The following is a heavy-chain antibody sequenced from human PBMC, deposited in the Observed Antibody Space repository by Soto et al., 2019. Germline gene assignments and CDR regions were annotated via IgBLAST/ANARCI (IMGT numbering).Heavy chain of an antibody. V-gene: IGHV1-18*01. Sequence: QVHLVQSGAEVKKPGASVKVSCKGSGYAFTTYGITWVRQAPGQGLEWMGWISAHNGNTNYAQKLQGRVTVTRDTSTSTAYRELRSLRSDVTAVYYCARGRYGDYWGQGAVVTVSS. CDR3: ARGRYGDY. J-gene: IGHJ4*02. D-gene: IGHD1-1*01. CDR2: ISAHNGNT. CDR1: GYAFTTYG.